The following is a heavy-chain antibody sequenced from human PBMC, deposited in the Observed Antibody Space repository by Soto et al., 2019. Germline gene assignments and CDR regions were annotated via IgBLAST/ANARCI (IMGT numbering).Heavy chain of an antibody. CDR2: IYYSGST. J-gene: IGHJ6*03. CDR3: ARGIVVVPAPYYYYYMDV. CDR1: GGSISSGGYY. D-gene: IGHD2-2*01. Sequence: SETLSLTCTVSGGSISSGGYYWSWIRPHPGKGLEWIGYIYYSGSTYYNPSLKSRVTISVDTSKNQFSLKLSSVTAADTAVYYCARGIVVVPAPYYYYYMDVWGKGTTVTVSS. V-gene: IGHV4-31*03.